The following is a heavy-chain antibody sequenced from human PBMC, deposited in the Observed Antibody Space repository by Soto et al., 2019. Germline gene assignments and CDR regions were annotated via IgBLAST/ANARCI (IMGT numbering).Heavy chain of an antibody. Sequence: PGGSLRLSCAASGFTVSSNYMSWVRQAPGKGLEWVSVIYSGGSTYYADSVKGRFTISRDNSKNTLYLQMNSLRAEDTAVYYCARDVGHTYYYYGMDVWGQGTTVTVSS. J-gene: IGHJ6*02. D-gene: IGHD1-26*01. CDR1: GFTVSSNY. V-gene: IGHV3-53*01. CDR3: ARDVGHTYYYYGMDV. CDR2: IYSGGST.